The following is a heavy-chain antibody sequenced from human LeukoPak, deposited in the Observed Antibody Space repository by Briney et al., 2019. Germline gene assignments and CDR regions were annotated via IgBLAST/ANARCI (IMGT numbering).Heavy chain of an antibody. J-gene: IGHJ4*02. CDR1: GYTFTGYN. CDR2: INPNSGGT. V-gene: IGHV1-2*02. Sequence: ASVNVSCKASGYTFTGYNIHWVRQAPGQRLEWMGGINPNSGGTHYAQRFQGRVTMTRDTSISTAYMELSKLRSDDTAVYYCARDGGYPKFDYWGQGTLVTVSS. CDR3: ARDGGYPKFDY. D-gene: IGHD5-12*01.